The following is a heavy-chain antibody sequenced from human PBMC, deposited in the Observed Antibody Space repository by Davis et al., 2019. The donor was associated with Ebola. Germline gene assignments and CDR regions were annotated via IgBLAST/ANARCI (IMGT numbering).Heavy chain of an antibody. J-gene: IGHJ4*02. Sequence: AASVKVSCKASGYIFTSYAMHWVRQAPGQRLEWMGWINAGNGNTKYSQKFQGRVTITRDTSASTAYMELSSLRSEDTAVYYCAREIAVAGFDYWGQGTLVTVSS. D-gene: IGHD6-19*01. CDR3: AREIAVAGFDY. CDR2: INAGNGNT. CDR1: GYIFTSYA. V-gene: IGHV1-3*01.